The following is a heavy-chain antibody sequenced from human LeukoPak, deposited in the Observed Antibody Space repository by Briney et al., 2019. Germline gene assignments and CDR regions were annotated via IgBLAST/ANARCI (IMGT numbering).Heavy chain of an antibody. CDR3: ATTPREYSSTWYYFDY. J-gene: IGHJ4*02. CDR2: IYHSGST. D-gene: IGHD6-13*01. Sequence: PSETLSLTCNVSGYSISSGYYWAWIRQSPGKGLEWIGSIYHSGSTYYNPSLKSRVTVSVDTSKKQFSLNLSSVTAADTAVYYCATTPREYSSTWYYFDYWGQGILVTVSS. CDR1: GYSISSGYY. V-gene: IGHV4-38-2*02.